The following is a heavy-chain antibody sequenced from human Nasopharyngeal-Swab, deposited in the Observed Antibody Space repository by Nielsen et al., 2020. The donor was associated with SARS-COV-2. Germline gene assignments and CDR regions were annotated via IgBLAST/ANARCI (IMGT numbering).Heavy chain of an antibody. D-gene: IGHD1-26*01. Sequence: LIEPSETLSLTCAVYGGSFSGYYWSWIRQPPGKGLEWIGEINHSGSTNYNPSLKSRVTISVDTSKNQFSLKLSSVTAADTAVYYCARESGVGATFTCDWGQGTLVTVSS. CDR2: INHSGST. CDR1: GGSFSGYY. CDR3: ARESGVGATFTCD. J-gene: IGHJ4*02. V-gene: IGHV4-34*01.